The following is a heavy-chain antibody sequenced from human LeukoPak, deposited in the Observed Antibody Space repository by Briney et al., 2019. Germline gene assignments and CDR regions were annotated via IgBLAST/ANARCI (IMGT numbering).Heavy chain of an antibody. CDR3: ARGEAAGTEFGWFDP. V-gene: IGHV3-33*01. CDR2: IWYDGSNK. D-gene: IGHD6-13*01. J-gene: IGHJ5*02. Sequence: PGRSLRLSCAASGFTFSSYGMHWVRQAPGKGLEWVAVIWYDGSNKYYADSVKGRFTISRDNSKTTLYLQMNSLRAEDTAVYYCARGEAAGTEFGWFDPWGRGTLVTVSS. CDR1: GFTFSSYG.